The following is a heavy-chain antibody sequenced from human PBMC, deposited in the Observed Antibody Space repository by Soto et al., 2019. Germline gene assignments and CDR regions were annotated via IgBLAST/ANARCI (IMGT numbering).Heavy chain of an antibody. Sequence: EVQLVESGGDLVKPGGSLRLSCTASGFTFYNTWMSWVRQAPGKGLEWVGRVKSKTDGGATDYNALVRGRFTISRDDSAKELYLQMNSLQTDDTAVYYCTTDRRRGYDPQFDFWGQGTLVTVSS. V-gene: IGHV3-15*01. J-gene: IGHJ4*02. D-gene: IGHD5-12*01. CDR3: TTDRRRGYDPQFDF. CDR1: GFTFYNTW. CDR2: VKSKTDGGAT.